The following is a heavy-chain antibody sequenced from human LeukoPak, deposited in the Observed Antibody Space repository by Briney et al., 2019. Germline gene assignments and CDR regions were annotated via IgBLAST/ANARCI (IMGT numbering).Heavy chain of an antibody. Sequence: SETLSLTCTVSGGSISSSSYYWGWIRQPPGKGLEWIGSIYYSGSTYYNPSLKSRVTISVDTSKNQFSLKLSSVTAADTAVYYCARHKTAGSSGWSSFDYYYFDYWGQGTLVTVSS. CDR1: GGSISSSSYY. CDR3: ARHKTAGSSGWSSFDYYYFDY. J-gene: IGHJ4*02. CDR2: IYYSGST. V-gene: IGHV4-39*01. D-gene: IGHD6-19*01.